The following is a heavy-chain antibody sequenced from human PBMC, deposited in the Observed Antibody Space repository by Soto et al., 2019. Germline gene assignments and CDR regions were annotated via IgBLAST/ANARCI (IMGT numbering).Heavy chain of an antibody. D-gene: IGHD3-22*01. V-gene: IGHV3-30*18. CDR3: AKDDMYYYDSSGYYWDY. CDR1: GLTFSSYG. J-gene: IGHJ4*02. CDR2: ISYDGSNK. Sequence: GGSLRLSCAASGLTFSSYGMHWVRQAPGKGLEWVAVISYDGSNKYYADSVKGRFTISRDNSKNTLYLQMNSLRAEDTAVYYCAKDDMYYYDSSGYYWDYWGQGTLVTVSS.